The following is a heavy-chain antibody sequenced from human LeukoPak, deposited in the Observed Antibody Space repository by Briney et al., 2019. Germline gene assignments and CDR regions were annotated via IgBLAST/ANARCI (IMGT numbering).Heavy chain of an antibody. CDR3: ARISPHYGHYGSEY. CDR1: GYTFTSYG. Sequence: GASVKVSCKASGYTFTSYGISWVRQAPGQGLEWMGWISAYNGDTNYAQKRQGRVTMTTDTSTSTAYMELRRLRSDDTAVYYSARISPHYGHYGSEYWAQGPLVTVSS. V-gene: IGHV1-18*01. D-gene: IGHD4-17*01. J-gene: IGHJ4*02. CDR2: ISAYNGDT.